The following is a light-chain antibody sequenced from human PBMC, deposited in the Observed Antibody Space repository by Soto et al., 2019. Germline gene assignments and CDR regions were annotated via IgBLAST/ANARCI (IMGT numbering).Light chain of an antibody. CDR2: GAS. J-gene: IGKJ1*01. V-gene: IGKV3-15*01. Sequence: EIAMTQPPATLSVSPGERATLSCRASQSVSSNLAWYQQKPGQAPRLLIYGASTRATGIPARFSGSGSGTEFTLTISSLQSEDFAVYYCQQYSIWRTFGQGTKVDIK. CDR3: QQYSIWRT. CDR1: QSVSSN.